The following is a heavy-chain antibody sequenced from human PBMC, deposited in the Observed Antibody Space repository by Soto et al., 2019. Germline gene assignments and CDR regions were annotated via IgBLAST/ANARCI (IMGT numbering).Heavy chain of an antibody. CDR3: ARALRGTTYYFDY. D-gene: IGHD1-1*01. CDR1: GGSISSSSYY. V-gene: IGHV4-39*01. Sequence: SDTLSLTCTVSGGSISSSSYYWGWIRQPPGKGLEWIGSIYYSGSTYYNPSLKSRVTISVDTSKNQFSLKLSSVTAADTAVYYCARALRGTTYYFDYWGQGTLVTVSS. J-gene: IGHJ4*02. CDR2: IYYSGST.